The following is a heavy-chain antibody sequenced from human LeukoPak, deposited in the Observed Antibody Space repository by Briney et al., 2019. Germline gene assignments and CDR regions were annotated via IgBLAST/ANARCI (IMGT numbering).Heavy chain of an antibody. V-gene: IGHV3-33*01. Sequence: PGRSLRLSCAASGFTFSTYGMHWVRQAPGKGLEWVAVIWYDGGNKYYSDSVKGRFTISRDNSKNTVSLQMNSLRAEDTAMYYCARGQYSPDYWGQGTLVTVSS. CDR1: GFTFSTYG. D-gene: IGHD2-15*01. CDR2: IWYDGGNK. CDR3: ARGQYSPDY. J-gene: IGHJ4*02.